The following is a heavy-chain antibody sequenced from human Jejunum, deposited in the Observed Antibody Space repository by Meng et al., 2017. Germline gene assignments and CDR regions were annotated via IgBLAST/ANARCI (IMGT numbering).Heavy chain of an antibody. CDR3: ARVFSWDCSCGICSKGRPWYYFDY. CDR1: GGSISTYDIY. D-gene: IGHD2-15*01. CDR2: IYYTATT. J-gene: IGHJ4*02. V-gene: IGHV4-39*06. Sequence: SETLSLTCTVSGGSISTYDIYWGRIRPPPGQGLVWIGNIYYTATTYYNPSLQSRVTISVDTSKNQFPLKLTSVTAADTALYYCARVFSWDCSCGICSKGRPWYYFDYWGQGALVTVSS.